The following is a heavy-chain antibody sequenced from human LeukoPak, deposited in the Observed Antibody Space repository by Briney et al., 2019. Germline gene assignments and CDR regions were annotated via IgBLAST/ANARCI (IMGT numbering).Heavy chain of an antibody. D-gene: IGHD5-24*01. CDR2: MHSSGST. V-gene: IGHV4-59*12. CDR3: AGVLRVEMVVNY. Sequence: SETLSITCSVSGGSISSFYWGWIRQPPGKGLEWIGHMHSSGSTTYNPSLRSRVTISVDTSKNQFSLKLSSVTAADTAVYWCAGVLRVEMVVNYWGRGTLVTVSS. J-gene: IGHJ4*02. CDR1: GGSISSFY.